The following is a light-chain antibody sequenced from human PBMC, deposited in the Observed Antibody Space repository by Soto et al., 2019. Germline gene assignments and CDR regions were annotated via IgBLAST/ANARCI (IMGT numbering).Light chain of an antibody. CDR2: DAT. CDR3: QQSYSTSWT. V-gene: IGKV1-39*01. Sequence: DIQMTQSPSSLSASVGDRVTITCRASQSIRRSLNWYQHKPGKAPKLLIYDATGLQSGVPARFSGSGSGTDFTLTISSLQPEDFATYYGQQSYSTSWTFGQVTNVEIK. CDR1: QSIRRS. J-gene: IGKJ1*01.